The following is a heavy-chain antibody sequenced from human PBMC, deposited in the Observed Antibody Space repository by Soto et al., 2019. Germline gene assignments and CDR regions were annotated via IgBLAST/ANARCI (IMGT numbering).Heavy chain of an antibody. V-gene: IGHV1-69*04. CDR1: GGTFSSYT. Sequence: SVKVSCKASGGTFSSYTISWVRQAPGQGLEWMGRIIPILGIANYAQKFQGRVTITADKSTSTAYMELSSLRSEDTAVYYCARDQGIVVVTAATPYAFDIWGQGTMVTVSS. D-gene: IGHD2-21*02. CDR2: IIPILGIA. J-gene: IGHJ3*02. CDR3: ARDQGIVVVTAATPYAFDI.